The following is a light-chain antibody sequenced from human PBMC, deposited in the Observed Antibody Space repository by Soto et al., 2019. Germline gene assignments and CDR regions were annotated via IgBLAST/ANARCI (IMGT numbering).Light chain of an antibody. V-gene: IGLV2-8*01. Sequence: QSALTQPPSASGSLGQSVTIPCTGTSSDVGGYNYVSWYQQHPGKAPKLMVFAVSNRPSGVPDRFSGSKSGNTASLTVSGLQAEDEADYYCSSYAGSNNLVFGTGTKPPS. CDR2: AVS. J-gene: IGLJ1*01. CDR3: SSYAGSNNLV. CDR1: SSDVGGYNY.